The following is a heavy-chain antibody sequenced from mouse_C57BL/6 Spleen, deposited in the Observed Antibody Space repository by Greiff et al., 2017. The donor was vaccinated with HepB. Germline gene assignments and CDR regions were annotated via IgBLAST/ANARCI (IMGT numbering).Heavy chain of an antibody. D-gene: IGHD2-4*01. J-gene: IGHJ1*03. CDR1: GFTFSSYA. CDR3: ARDAYEYDGPHWYFDV. Sequence: EVMLVESGGGLVKPGGSLKLSCAASGFTFSSYAMSWVRQTPEKRLEWVATISDGGSYTYYPDNVKGRFTISRDNAKNNLYLQMSHLKSEDTAMYYCARDAYEYDGPHWYFDVWGTGTTVTVSS. V-gene: IGHV5-4*01. CDR2: ISDGGSYT.